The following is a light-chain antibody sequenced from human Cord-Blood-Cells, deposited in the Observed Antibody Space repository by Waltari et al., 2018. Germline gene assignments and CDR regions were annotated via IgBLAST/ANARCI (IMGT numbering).Light chain of an antibody. CDR2: GAS. CDR3: QQYGSSPYT. Sequence: EIVLTQSPGTLSLSSGERATLSCRASQSVSSSYLAWYQQKPGHAPRLLIYGASSRATGIPDRFSGSGSGTDFTLTISRLEPEDVAVYYCQQYGSSPYTFGQGTKLEIK. J-gene: IGKJ2*01. V-gene: IGKV3-20*01. CDR1: QSVSSSY.